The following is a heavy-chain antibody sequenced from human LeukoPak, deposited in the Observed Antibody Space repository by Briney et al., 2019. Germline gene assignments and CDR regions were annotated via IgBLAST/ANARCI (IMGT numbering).Heavy chain of an antibody. Sequence: SETLSLTCTVSGGSISSYYWSWIRQPPGKGLEWIGYIYYSGSTNYNPSLKSRVSISLDTSKNQISLRLTSVTAADTAVYYCANVAVTGYYFDYWGQGTLVTVSS. V-gene: IGHV4-59*08. D-gene: IGHD6-19*01. CDR3: ANVAVTGYYFDY. J-gene: IGHJ4*02. CDR2: IYYSGST. CDR1: GGSISSYY.